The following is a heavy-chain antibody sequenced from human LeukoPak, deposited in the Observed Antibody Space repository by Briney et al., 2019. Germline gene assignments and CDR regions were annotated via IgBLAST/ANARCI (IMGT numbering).Heavy chain of an antibody. V-gene: IGHV5-51*01. CDR2: IYTGDSDT. CDR1: GYSFATYW. J-gene: IGHJ4*02. CDR3: AMARNGNYYWYFDY. D-gene: IGHD1-26*01. Sequence: GESLKISCKGSGYSFATYWFGWVRQMPGKGLEWMGIIYTGDSDTKYSPSFQGQVTISVDKSISTAYLQWSSLKASDAAVYFCAMARNGNYYWYFDYWGQGTLVTVSS.